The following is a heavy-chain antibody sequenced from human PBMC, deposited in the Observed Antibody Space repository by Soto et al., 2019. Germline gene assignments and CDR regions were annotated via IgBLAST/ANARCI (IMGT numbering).Heavy chain of an antibody. D-gene: IGHD6-13*01. CDR1: GGTFSSYT. CDR2: IIPILGIA. V-gene: IGHV1-69*04. CDR3: ARDNGGGAAAPQGLFDY. Sequence: GASVKVSCKASGGTFSSYTLSWVRQAPGQGLEWMGRIIPILGIANYAQKFQGRVTITADKSTSTAYMELSSLRSEDTAVYYCARDNGGGAAAPQGLFDYWGQGTLVTVSS. J-gene: IGHJ4*02.